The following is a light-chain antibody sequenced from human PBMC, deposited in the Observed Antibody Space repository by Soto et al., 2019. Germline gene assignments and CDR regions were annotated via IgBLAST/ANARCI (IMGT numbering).Light chain of an antibody. Sequence: DIQMTQSPSTLSASLGDRVTITCRASQSISSWLAWYQQKPGKAPKLLIYKASRLGSGVPSRFSGSESGTEFTLTISNLQPDDFATYYCQQYHKFWTFGQGTKVDIK. V-gene: IGKV1-5*03. CDR2: KAS. CDR3: QQYHKFWT. J-gene: IGKJ1*01. CDR1: QSISSW.